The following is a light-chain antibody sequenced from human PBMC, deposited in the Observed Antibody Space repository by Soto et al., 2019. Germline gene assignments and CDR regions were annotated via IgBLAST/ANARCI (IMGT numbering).Light chain of an antibody. CDR3: NSYAGSNLSI. J-gene: IGLJ2*01. Sequence: QSVLTQPPSASGSPGQSVTISCTGTSSDVGDYNCVSWYQQHPGKAPKVVIYEVDKRPSGVPDRLSGSKSGKTASLTVSGLQAEDEADYSCNSYAGSNLSIFGGGTKVTVL. CDR2: EVD. V-gene: IGLV2-8*01. CDR1: SSDVGDYNC.